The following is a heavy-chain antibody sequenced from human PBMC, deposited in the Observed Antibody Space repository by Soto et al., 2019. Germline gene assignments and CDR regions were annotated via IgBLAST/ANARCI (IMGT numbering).Heavy chain of an antibody. J-gene: IGHJ4*02. CDR1: GGSISSRSYY. CDR2: IYYTGST. Sequence: SETRSLTCIVAGGSISSRSYYWSWVRQPPGRGLEWIASIYYTGSTYYNPSVSSRVTTSVDSPKNQFSLNLASVSAADTAIYYCARVRATRMDAPDYWGQGTLVTISS. CDR3: ARVRATRMDAPDY. D-gene: IGHD2-8*01. V-gene: IGHV4-39*01.